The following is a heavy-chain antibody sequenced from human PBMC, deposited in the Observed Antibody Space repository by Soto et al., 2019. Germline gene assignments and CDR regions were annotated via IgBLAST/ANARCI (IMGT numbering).Heavy chain of an antibody. V-gene: IGHV3-23*01. CDR2: ISGSGGST. D-gene: IGHD6-6*01. Sequence: PGGSLRLSCAASGFSFSSYAMNWVRQAPGKGLEWVSAISGSGGSTYYADSVKGRFTISRDNSKNTLYLQMNSLRAEDTAVYYCAKDRWSSSSNWFDPWGQGTLVTVSS. CDR3: AKDRWSSSSNWFDP. J-gene: IGHJ5*02. CDR1: GFSFSSYA.